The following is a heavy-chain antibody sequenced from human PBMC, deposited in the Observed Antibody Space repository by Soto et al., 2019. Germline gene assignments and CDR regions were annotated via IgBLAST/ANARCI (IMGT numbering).Heavy chain of an antibody. CDR1: GYTFMTYD. J-gene: IGHJ4*02. CDR3: ARTPRGAGTFDY. Sequence: QVQLVQSGAEVKKPGDSVKVSCKSSGYTFMTYDLSWVRQAPGQGLEWMGWISDYTGNTKYAEKFQGRITMTTDTSTSTAYMELRSLRSDDTAVYYCARTPRGAGTFDYWAQGTLVSVSS. D-gene: IGHD2-15*01. CDR2: ISDYTGNT. V-gene: IGHV1-18*01.